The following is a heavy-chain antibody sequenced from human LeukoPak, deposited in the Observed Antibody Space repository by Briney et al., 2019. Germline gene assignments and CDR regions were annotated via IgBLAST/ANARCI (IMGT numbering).Heavy chain of an antibody. CDR2: ISSTSSYI. V-gene: IGHV3-21*01. CDR1: GFTFSDYS. CDR3: AKGYSSSSSYYYYYMDV. D-gene: IGHD6-6*01. J-gene: IGHJ6*03. Sequence: PGGSLRLSCAASGFTFSDYSINWVRQAPGKGLEWVSSISSTSSYIYYADSVKGRFTISRDNAKNSLYLQMNSLRAEDTAVYYCAKGYSSSSSYYYYYMDVWGKGTTVTVSS.